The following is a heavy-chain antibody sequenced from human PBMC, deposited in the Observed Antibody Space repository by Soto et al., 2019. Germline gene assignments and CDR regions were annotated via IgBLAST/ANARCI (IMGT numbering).Heavy chain of an antibody. CDR1: GYTFTSYG. J-gene: IGHJ4*02. Sequence: ASVKVSCKASGYTFTSYGISWVRQAPGQGLEWMGWISAYNGNTNYAQKLQGRVTMTTDTSTSTAYMELRSLRSDDTAVYYCARDSMVRGVISLNFDYWGQGTLVTVSS. CDR2: ISAYNGNT. CDR3: ARDSMVRGVISLNFDY. V-gene: IGHV1-18*01. D-gene: IGHD3-10*01.